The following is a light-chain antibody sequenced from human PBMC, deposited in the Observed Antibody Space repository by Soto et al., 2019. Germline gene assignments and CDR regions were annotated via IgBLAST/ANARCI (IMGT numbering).Light chain of an antibody. CDR3: CSYAGSSTVV. Sequence: QAVVTQPASVSGSPGQSITISCTGTSSDVGSYNLVSWYQQHPGKAPKLMIYEVSKRPSGVSNRFSGSKSGNTASLTISGLQAEDEADYYCCSYAGSSTVVFGGGTKSPS. V-gene: IGLV2-23*02. J-gene: IGLJ2*01. CDR1: SSDVGSYNL. CDR2: EVS.